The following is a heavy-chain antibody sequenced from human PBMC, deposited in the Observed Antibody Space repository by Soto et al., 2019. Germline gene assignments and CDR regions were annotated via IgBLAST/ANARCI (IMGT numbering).Heavy chain of an antibody. V-gene: IGHV1-69*01. D-gene: IGHD1-26*01. CDR3: ARDRSSGIVGTTCYYYHGRDV. CDR2: IVPMFGTT. Sequence: QMQLVQSGAEVKKPGSSVQVSCKASGGTCSTYAISWVRQAPGQGLEWMGRIVPMFGTTSYTQRTQGRVTTPADVSTSTAYMDRSSLRSEDTAVYYCARDRSSGIVGTTCYYYHGRDVWGQGTTVTVSS. J-gene: IGHJ6*02. CDR1: GGTCSTYA.